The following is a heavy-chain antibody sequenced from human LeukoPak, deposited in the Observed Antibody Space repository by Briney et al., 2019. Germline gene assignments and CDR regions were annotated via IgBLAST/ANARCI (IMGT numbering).Heavy chain of an antibody. J-gene: IGHJ4*02. D-gene: IGHD3-3*01. V-gene: IGHV3-7*03. CDR3: ATYDSWSGYNIAY. Sequence: GGSLRLSCVVSGFTLSSRWMMWVRQAPGEGLEWMTNINRDGSEKNYVDSVKGRFTITRDNAENSLYLQMNSLKVEDSAIYYCATYDSWSGYNIAYWGQGTLVTVSS. CDR2: INRDGSEK. CDR1: GFTLSSRW.